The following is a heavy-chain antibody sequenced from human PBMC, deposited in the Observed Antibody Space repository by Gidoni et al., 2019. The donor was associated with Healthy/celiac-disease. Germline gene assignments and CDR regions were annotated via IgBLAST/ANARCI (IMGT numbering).Heavy chain of an antibody. CDR2: SNHSGST. V-gene: IGHV4-34*01. D-gene: IGHD2-2*01. J-gene: IGHJ5*02. Sequence: QVQLQQWGAGLLKPSETLSLTCAVYGGSFSGYYWSWIRQPPGKGLEWIGESNHSGSTNYNPSLKSRVTISVDTSKNQFSLKLSSVTAADTAVYYCARGRRGVVPAATNKFDPWGQGTLVTVSS. CDR1: GGSFSGYY. CDR3: ARGRRGVVPAATNKFDP.